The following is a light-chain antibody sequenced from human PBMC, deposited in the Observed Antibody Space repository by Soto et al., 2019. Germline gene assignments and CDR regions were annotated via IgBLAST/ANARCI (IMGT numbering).Light chain of an antibody. CDR3: QQSYSTPRT. CDR1: QSISSY. CDR2: AAS. Sequence: DIQXXXXPXXLSASVGDRVTITCRASQSISSYLNWYQQKPGKAPKLLIYAASSLQSGVPSRFSGSGSGTDFTLTISSLQPEDFATYYCQQSYSTPRTFGQGTKLEIK. V-gene: IGKV1-39*01. J-gene: IGKJ2*01.